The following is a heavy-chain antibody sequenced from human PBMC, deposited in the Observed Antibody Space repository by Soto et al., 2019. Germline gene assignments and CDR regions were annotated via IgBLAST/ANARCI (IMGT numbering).Heavy chain of an antibody. Sequence: DVQLVESGGGLVKPGGSLRLSCAASGFTFSIYSMTWVRQAPGKGLEWVASIDSSSNYIYYADSMRGRFTISRDSAKNSVFLEMNSLRADDTAVYYCAREAHFYGRSDVYDIWGQGTMVTVSS. CDR1: GFTFSIYS. J-gene: IGHJ3*02. D-gene: IGHD3-10*02. CDR3: AREAHFYGRSDVYDI. CDR2: IDSSSNYI. V-gene: IGHV3-21*01.